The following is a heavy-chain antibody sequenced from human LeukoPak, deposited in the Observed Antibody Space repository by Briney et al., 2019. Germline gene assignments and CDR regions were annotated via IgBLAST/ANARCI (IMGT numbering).Heavy chain of an antibody. V-gene: IGHV3-23*01. CDR3: GKERSNYFDY. CDR2: ISGTGGST. CDR1: GFTFNGYA. Sequence: GGSLRLSCAASGFTFNGYAMTWVRQAPGKGLEWVSIISGTGGSTYYADSVKGRFTISRDNPKNTLYLQMDSLRAEDTAVYYCGKERSNYFDYWGQGTLVTVSS. J-gene: IGHJ4*02. D-gene: IGHD4-17*01.